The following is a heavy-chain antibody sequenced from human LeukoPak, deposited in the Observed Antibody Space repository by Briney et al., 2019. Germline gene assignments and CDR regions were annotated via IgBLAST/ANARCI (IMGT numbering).Heavy chain of an antibody. D-gene: IGHD3-22*01. Sequence: SETLSLTCAVSGESITSAYYWGWIQQPPGKGLEWIASVYYSGSAYYNSSLKSRVTISVDTSKNQFSLKLSSVTAADTAVYYCARQTMIVVVITEGDAFDSWGQGTMVTVSS. J-gene: IGHJ3*02. V-gene: IGHV4-38-2*01. CDR2: VYYSGSA. CDR3: ARQTMIVVVITEGDAFDS. CDR1: GESITSAYY.